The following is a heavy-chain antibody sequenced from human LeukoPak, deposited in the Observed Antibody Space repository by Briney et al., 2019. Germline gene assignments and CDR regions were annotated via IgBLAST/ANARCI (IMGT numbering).Heavy chain of an antibody. CDR2: ISAYNGNT. D-gene: IGHD3-9*01. V-gene: IGHV1-18*04. CDR1: GYTFTGYY. J-gene: IGHJ4*02. CDR3: ARDNYDILTGYQFDY. Sequence: ASVKVSCKASGYTFTGYYMHWVRQAPGQGLEWMGWISAYNGNTNYAQKLQGRVTTTTDTSTSTAYMELRSLRSDDTAVYYCARDNYDILTGYQFDYWGQGTLVTVSS.